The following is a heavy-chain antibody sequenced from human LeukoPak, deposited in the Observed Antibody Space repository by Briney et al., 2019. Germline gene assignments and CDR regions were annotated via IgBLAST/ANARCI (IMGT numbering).Heavy chain of an antibody. J-gene: IGHJ4*02. Sequence: GGSLRLSCGVSGFAFGSEAMNWVRQSPARGLEWVASISPGGGTTYYADSVKGRFTISRDNSNNTLYVEMTSLRAEDTAVYFCAKGRSGSASWALQNFDNWGQGTLVTVSS. CDR1: GFAFGSEA. V-gene: IGHV3-23*01. CDR2: ISPGGGTT. D-gene: IGHD2-2*01. CDR3: AKGRSGSASWALQNFDN.